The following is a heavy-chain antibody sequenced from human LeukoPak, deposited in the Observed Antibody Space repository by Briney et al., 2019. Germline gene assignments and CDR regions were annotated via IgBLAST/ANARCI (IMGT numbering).Heavy chain of an antibody. Sequence: PGRSLRLYCAASGFTFSSYGMHWVRQAPGKGLEWVAVIWYDGSNKYYADSVKGRFTISRDNSKNTLYLQMNSLRAEDTAVYYCAREFLEWLLLPSTILFDYWGQGTLVTVSS. CDR3: AREFLEWLLLPSTILFDY. D-gene: IGHD3-3*01. CDR2: IWYDGSNK. CDR1: GFTFSSYG. V-gene: IGHV3-33*01. J-gene: IGHJ4*02.